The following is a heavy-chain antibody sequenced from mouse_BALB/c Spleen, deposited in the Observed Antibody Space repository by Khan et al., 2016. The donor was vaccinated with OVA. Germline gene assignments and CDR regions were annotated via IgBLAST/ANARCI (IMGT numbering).Heavy chain of an antibody. CDR3: ARRGYDYGRGALFAY. CDR2: IWSAGST. J-gene: IGHJ3*01. CDR1: GFSLANYS. D-gene: IGHD2-4*01. Sequence: QVQLKQSGPGLVQPSQSLSITCTVSGFSLANYSVHWVRQSPGKGLEWLGVIWSAGSTDYNAAFMSRLTLNKDNSRSHVFFKMNSLQPNDPAIYYCARRGYDYGRGALFAYWGQGTLVTVSA. V-gene: IGHV2-2*02.